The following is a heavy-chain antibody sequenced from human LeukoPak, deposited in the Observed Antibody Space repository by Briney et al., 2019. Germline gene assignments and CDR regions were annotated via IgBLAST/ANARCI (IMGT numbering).Heavy chain of an antibody. CDR3: ARGDYSNYGD. Sequence: PSETLSLTCTVSGGSITSDDYYWSWIRQPPGKGLEWIGEINHSGSTNYNPSLKSRVTISVDTSKNQSSLKLSSVTAADTAVYYCARGDYSNYGDWGQGTLVTVSS. J-gene: IGHJ4*02. D-gene: IGHD4-11*01. V-gene: IGHV4-34*01. CDR1: GGSITSDDYY. CDR2: INHSGST.